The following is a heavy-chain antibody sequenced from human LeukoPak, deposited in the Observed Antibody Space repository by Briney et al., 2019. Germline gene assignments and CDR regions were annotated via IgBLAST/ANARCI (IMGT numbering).Heavy chain of an antibody. CDR1: GDSVSSNSAA. J-gene: IGHJ5*02. V-gene: IGHV6-1*01. CDR3: AREYYYDSSGYYYGGLNWFDP. D-gene: IGHD3-22*01. CDR2: TYYRSKWYN. Sequence: SQTLSLTCAISGDSVSSNSAAWNWIRQSPSRGLEWLGRTYYRSKWYNDYAVSVKSRITINPDTSKNQFSLQLNSVTLEDTAVYYCAREYYYDSSGYYYGGLNWFDPWGQGTLVTVSS.